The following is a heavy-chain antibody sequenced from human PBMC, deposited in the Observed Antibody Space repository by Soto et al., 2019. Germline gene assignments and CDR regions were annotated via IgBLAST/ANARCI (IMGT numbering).Heavy chain of an antibody. Sequence: GGSLRLSCAASGFTFSSYSMNWVRQAPGKGLEWVSSISSSSSYIYYADSVKGRFTISRDNAKNSLYLQMNSLRAEDTAVYYCARISGENSHFDYWGQGTLVTVSS. J-gene: IGHJ4*02. CDR3: ARISGENSHFDY. V-gene: IGHV3-21*01. CDR1: GFTFSSYS. CDR2: ISSSSSYI. D-gene: IGHD3-10*01.